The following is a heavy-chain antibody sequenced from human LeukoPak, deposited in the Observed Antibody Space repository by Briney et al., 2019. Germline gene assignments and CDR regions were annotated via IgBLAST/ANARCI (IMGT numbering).Heavy chain of an antibody. V-gene: IGHV4-4*09. Sequence: SETLSLTCTVSGGSISSYYWSWTRQPPGKGLEWIGYIYTSGSTNYNPSLKSRVTISVDTSKNQFSLKLSSVTAADTAVYYCARGDVLMVYASNYYYYYYMDVWGKGTTVTVSS. CDR2: IYTSGST. D-gene: IGHD2-8*01. CDR1: GGSISSYY. CDR3: ARGDVLMVYASNYYYYYYMDV. J-gene: IGHJ6*03.